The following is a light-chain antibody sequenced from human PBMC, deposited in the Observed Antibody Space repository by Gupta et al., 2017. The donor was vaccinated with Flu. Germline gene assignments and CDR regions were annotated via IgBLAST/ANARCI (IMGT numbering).Light chain of an antibody. V-gene: IGLV1-44*01. CDR1: SSNIGSNE. CDR3: AVWDDSLTGHYV. Sequence: QSVLAQPPSASGTPRQRVTISCSGSSSNIGSNEVNWYQQVPGAAPKLLIYGDIQRPSGVPDRFSGSKSGTSVSLAISGLQSEDEADYYCAVWDDSLTGHYVFGTGTKVTV. CDR2: GDI. J-gene: IGLJ1*01.